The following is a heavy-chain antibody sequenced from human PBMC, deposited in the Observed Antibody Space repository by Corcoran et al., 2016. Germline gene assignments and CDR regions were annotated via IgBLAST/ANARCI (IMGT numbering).Heavy chain of an antibody. V-gene: IGHV3-30*03. J-gene: IGHJ4*02. CDR2: ISYDGSNK. Sequence: QVQLVESGGGVVQPGRSLRLSCAASGFTFSSYGMHWVRQAPGKGLEWVAVISYDGSNKYYADSVKGRFTISRDNSKNTLYLQMNSLRAEDTAVYYCASGPEWELLYFDYWGQGTLVTVSS. D-gene: IGHD1-26*01. CDR3: ASGPEWELLYFDY. CDR1: GFTFSSYG.